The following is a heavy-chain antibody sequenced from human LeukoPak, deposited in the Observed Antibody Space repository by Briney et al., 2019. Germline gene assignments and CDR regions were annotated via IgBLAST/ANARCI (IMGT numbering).Heavy chain of an antibody. CDR3: APTIAVAGAYYFDY. CDR2: IYYSGST. J-gene: IGHJ4*02. Sequence: SETLSLTCTVSGGSISSSSYYWGWIRQPPGKGLEWIGSIYYSGSTYYNPSLKSRVTISVDTSKNQFSLKLSSVTAADTAVYYCAPTIAVAGAYYFDYWGQGTLVTVSS. D-gene: IGHD6-19*01. CDR1: GGSISSSSYY. V-gene: IGHV4-39*07.